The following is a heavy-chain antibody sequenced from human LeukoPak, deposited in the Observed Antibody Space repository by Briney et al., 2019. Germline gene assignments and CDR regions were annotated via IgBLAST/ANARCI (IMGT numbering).Heavy chain of an antibody. V-gene: IGHV3-48*03. CDR1: GFTFSSYE. CDR3: ARVLSDYDFWSGYRPSSSDY. Sequence: GGSLRLSCAASGFTFSSYEMTWVRQAPGKGLEWVSYISSSGSTIYYADSVKGRFTISRDNAKNSLYLQMNNLRAEDTAVYYCARVLSDYDFWSGYRPSSSDYWGQGTLVTVSS. CDR2: ISSSGSTI. J-gene: IGHJ4*02. D-gene: IGHD3-3*01.